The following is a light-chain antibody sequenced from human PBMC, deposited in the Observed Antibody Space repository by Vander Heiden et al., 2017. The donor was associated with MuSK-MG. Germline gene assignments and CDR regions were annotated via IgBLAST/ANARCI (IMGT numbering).Light chain of an antibody. V-gene: IGLV5-37*01. CDR3: MSWPSNAWV. CDR2: YYSDSDK. Sequence: QPVLTQPPSSSASPGESASLPCTLPSDINVRKYNLYWYQQKPGRPPRYLLYYYSDSDKGQGSGVPSRFSGSKDASANTGILLISGLQADDEADYYCMSWPSNAWVFGGGTKLTVL. J-gene: IGLJ3*02. CDR1: SDINVRKYN.